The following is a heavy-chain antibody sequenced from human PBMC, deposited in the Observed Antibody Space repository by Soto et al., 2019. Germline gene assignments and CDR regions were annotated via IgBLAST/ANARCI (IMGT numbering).Heavy chain of an antibody. Sequence: QVQLVESGGGVVQPGRSLRLSCAASGFTFSSYGMHWVRQAPGKGLEWVAVISYDGSNKYYADSVKGRFTISRDNSKNALYLQMNSLRAEDTAVYYCVKDPGRWELLSGIFDYWGQGTLVTVSS. CDR2: ISYDGSNK. V-gene: IGHV3-30*18. CDR3: VKDPGRWELLSGIFDY. CDR1: GFTFSSYG. D-gene: IGHD1-26*01. J-gene: IGHJ4*02.